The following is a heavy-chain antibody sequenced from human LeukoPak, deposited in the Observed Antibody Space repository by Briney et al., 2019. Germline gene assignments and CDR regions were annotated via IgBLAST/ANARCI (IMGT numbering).Heavy chain of an antibody. V-gene: IGHV3-7*01. CDR2: IKQDGSEK. CDR3: ARDFGSGWYSNAFDI. CDR1: GFTLSSYW. Sequence: GGSLRLSCAASGFTLSSYWMSWVRQAPGKGLEWVANIKQDGSEKYYVDSVKGRFSISRDNAKNSLYLQMNSLRAEDTAVYYCARDFGSGWYSNAFDIWGQGTMVTVSS. J-gene: IGHJ3*02. D-gene: IGHD6-19*01.